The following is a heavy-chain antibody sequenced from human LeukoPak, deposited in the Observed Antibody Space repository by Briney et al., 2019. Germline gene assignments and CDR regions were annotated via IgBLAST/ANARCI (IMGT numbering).Heavy chain of an antibody. CDR1: GGSTSDYY. V-gene: IGHV4-4*07. Sequence: PSETLSLTCSVSGGSTSDYYWNWIRQPAGQGLEWLGRIYYTGNTAYNPSLESRLTMSLDTAKNQFSLKVTSVTAADTAVHYCARGGTLFTYFDSWGQGTLVTVSS. J-gene: IGHJ4*02. D-gene: IGHD3-10*02. CDR2: IYYTGNT. CDR3: ARGGTLFTYFDS.